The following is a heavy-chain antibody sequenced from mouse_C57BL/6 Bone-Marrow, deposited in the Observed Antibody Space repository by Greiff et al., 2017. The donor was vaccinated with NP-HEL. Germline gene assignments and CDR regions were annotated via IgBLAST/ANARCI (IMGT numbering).Heavy chain of an antibody. CDR2: IRLKSDNYAT. D-gene: IGHD2-3*01. CDR1: GFTFSNYW. J-gene: IGHJ3*01. V-gene: IGHV6-3*01. Sequence: EVQGVESGGGLVQPGGSMKLSCVASGFTFSNYWMNWVRQSPEKGLEWVAQIRLKSDNYATHYAESVKGRFTISRDDSKSSVYLQMNNLRAEDTGIYYCVNDGYYGFAYWGQGTLVTVSA. CDR3: VNDGYYGFAY.